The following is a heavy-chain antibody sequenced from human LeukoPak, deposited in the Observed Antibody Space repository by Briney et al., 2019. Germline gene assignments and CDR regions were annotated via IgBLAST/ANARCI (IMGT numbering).Heavy chain of an antibody. D-gene: IGHD3-10*01. V-gene: IGHV4-39*01. J-gene: IGHJ5*02. CDR3: ARHSGSGSLSRPFDP. Sequence: SETLSLTCSVSGASVTSGGFYWGWLPPPPGKGPAWIATVYYTGSTYYNPSLKSRVTISIDTSKNQFSLRLTSVTATDTAIYHCARHSGSGSLSRPFDPWGQGTLVTVSS. CDR2: VYYTGST. CDR1: GASVTSGGFY.